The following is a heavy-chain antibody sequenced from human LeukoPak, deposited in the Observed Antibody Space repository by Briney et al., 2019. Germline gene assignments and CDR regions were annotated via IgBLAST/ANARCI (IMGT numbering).Heavy chain of an antibody. V-gene: IGHV6-1*01. J-gene: IGHJ4*02. CDR2: TRYRSKWYS. CDR3: ARDSNWGFDY. Sequence: SQTLSLTCAISGDSVSTNSVAWNWIRQSPSGGLEWLGKTRYRSKWYSDYAVSVKSRITINPDTSKNQFSLQLNSVTPEVTAVYYCARDSNWGFDYWGQGTLVTVSS. CDR1: GDSVSTNSVA. D-gene: IGHD7-27*01.